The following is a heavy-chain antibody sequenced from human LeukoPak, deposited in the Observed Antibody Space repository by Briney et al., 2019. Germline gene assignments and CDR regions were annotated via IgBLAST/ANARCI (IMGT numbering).Heavy chain of an antibody. CDR2: ISSSSSTI. CDR1: GFTFSSHS. V-gene: IGHV3-48*01. CDR3: ARDDEYSYGPYYYYYYMDV. J-gene: IGHJ6*03. Sequence: GGSMRLSCAASGFTFSSHSMNWVRQAPGKGLEWVSYISSSSSTIYYADSVKGRFTISRDNAKNSLYLQMNSLRAEDTAVYYCARDDEYSYGPYYYYYYMDVWGKGTTVTVSS. D-gene: IGHD5-18*01.